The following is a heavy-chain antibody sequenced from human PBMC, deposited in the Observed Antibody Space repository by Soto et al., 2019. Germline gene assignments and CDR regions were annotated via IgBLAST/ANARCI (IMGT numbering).Heavy chain of an antibody. D-gene: IGHD3-16*01. Sequence: SETLSLTCTVSGGSISSYYWSWIRQSPGKGPEWIGYVYHRGTTNYNPSLESRVTMSLDTSKNQFSLKLNAVTAADTAVYYCATRPPGETFFGVFDYWSQGTLFTVSS. J-gene: IGHJ4*02. CDR1: GGSISSYY. V-gene: IGHV4-59*13. CDR2: VYHRGTT. CDR3: ATRPPGETFFGVFDY.